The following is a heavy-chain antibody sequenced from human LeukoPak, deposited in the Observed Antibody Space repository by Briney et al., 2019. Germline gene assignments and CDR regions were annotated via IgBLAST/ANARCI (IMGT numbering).Heavy chain of an antibody. Sequence: GGSLRLSCAAYGFTFSIYAMSWVRQAPGKGLEWVSAISGSGGSTYYADSVKGRFTISRDNSKNTLYLQMNSLRAEDTAVYYCAKDRFLEWLLLGSFDYWGQGTLVTVSS. CDR2: ISGSGGST. J-gene: IGHJ4*02. D-gene: IGHD3-3*01. CDR1: GFTFSIYA. CDR3: AKDRFLEWLLLGSFDY. V-gene: IGHV3-23*01.